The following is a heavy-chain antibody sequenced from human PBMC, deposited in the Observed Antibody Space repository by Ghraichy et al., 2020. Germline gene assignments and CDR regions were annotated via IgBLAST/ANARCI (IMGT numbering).Heavy chain of an antibody. V-gene: IGHV3-23*01. Sequence: GGSLRLSCAASGFTFSNYAMNWVRQAPGKGLEWVSGISASGGSIYYADAVQGRLTISRDPSKNTLYLQMNSLRAEDTAVYYCAKGRDGNYPSYWGQGTLVTVSS. J-gene: IGHJ4*02. CDR3: AKGRDGNYPSY. CDR2: ISASGGSI. CDR1: GFTFSNYA. D-gene: IGHD1-7*01.